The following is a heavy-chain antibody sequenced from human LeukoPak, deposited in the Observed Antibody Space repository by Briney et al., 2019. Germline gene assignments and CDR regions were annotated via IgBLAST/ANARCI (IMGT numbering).Heavy chain of an antibody. J-gene: IGHJ4*02. Sequence: SVKVSCKASGYTFTSYDINWVRQATGQGLVWMGWMNPNSGNTGYAQKFQGRVTMTRNTSISTAYMELSSLRSEDTAVYYCARGQARFGELSMDYWGQGTLVTVSS. D-gene: IGHD3-10*01. CDR2: MNPNSGNT. CDR3: ARGQARFGELSMDY. V-gene: IGHV1-8*01. CDR1: GYTFTSYD.